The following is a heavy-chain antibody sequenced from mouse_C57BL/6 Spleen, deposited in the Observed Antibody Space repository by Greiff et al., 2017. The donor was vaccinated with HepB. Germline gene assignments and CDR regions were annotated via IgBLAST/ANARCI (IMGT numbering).Heavy chain of an antibody. Sequence: EVQLQESGAELVRPGASVKLSCTASGFNIKDDYMHWVKQRPEQGLEWIGWIDPENGDTEYASKFQGKATITADTSSNTAYLQLSSLTSEDTAVYYCTTKRDYYAMDYWGQGTSVTVSS. CDR1: GFNIKDDY. J-gene: IGHJ4*01. CDR3: TTKRDYYAMDY. CDR2: IDPENGDT. V-gene: IGHV14-4*01.